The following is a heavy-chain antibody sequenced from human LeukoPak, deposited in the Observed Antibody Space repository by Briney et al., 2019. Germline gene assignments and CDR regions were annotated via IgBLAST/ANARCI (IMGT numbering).Heavy chain of an antibody. CDR1: GGTFSSYA. CDR2: IIPIFGTA. V-gene: IGHV1-69*13. J-gene: IGHJ4*02. Sequence: SVKVSCKASGGTFSSYAVSWVRQAPGQGLEWMGGIIPIFGTANYAQKFQGRVTITADESTSTAYMELSSLRSEDTAVYYCARDFWSGSYYFDYWGQGTLVTVSS. CDR3: ARDFWSGSYYFDY. D-gene: IGHD3-3*01.